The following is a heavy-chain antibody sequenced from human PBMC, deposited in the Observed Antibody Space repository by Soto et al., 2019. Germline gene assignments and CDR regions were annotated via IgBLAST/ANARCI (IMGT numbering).Heavy chain of an antibody. CDR2: ISSDGNLK. Sequence: PAGSLRPGCSASSVNFNSYGFHGVRPDPGKGLEWVTFISSDGNLKYYADSVEGRFTLSRDNSKNTLYLQLNGLRVEDTVLYYCARAYTGHYLIDCWGHRNGVTVSA. CDR3: ARAYTGHYLIDC. D-gene: IGHD3-16*01. J-gene: IGHJ4*03. V-gene: IGHV3-30-3*01. CDR1: SVNFNSYG.